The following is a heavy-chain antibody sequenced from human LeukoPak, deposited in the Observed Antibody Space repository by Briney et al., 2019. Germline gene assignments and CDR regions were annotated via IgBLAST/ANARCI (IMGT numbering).Heavy chain of an antibody. J-gene: IGHJ4*02. CDR3: ASSVKPWLVLRY. D-gene: IGHD6-19*01. CDR1: GGTFSSYA. V-gene: IGHV1-69*05. CDR2: IIPIFGTA. Sequence: VASVKVSCKASGGTFSSYAISWVRQAPGQGLEWMGGIIPIFGTANYAQKFQGRVTITTDESTSTAYMELSSLRSEDTAVYYCASSVKPWLVLRYWGQGTLVTVSS.